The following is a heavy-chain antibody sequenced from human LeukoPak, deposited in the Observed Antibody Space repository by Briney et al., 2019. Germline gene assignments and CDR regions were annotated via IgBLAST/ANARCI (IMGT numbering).Heavy chain of an antibody. Sequence: GASVKISCKASGDSFSNYVISWFRHAPGQGLEWMGGIIPIFGTTHFAQKFQGRVTFTADDSTNTAYMELSSLRFEDTAVYYCARDDPDIVVIPGAADIWGQGTLVTVSS. CDR1: GDSFSNYV. CDR2: IIPIFGTT. CDR3: ARDDPDIVVIPGAADI. J-gene: IGHJ3*02. V-gene: IGHV1-69*13. D-gene: IGHD2-15*01.